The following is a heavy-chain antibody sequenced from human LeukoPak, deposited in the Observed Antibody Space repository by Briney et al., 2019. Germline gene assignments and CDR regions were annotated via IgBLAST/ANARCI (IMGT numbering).Heavy chain of an antibody. V-gene: IGHV4-39*07. CDR2: IYYSGST. CDR1: GGSISSSSYY. J-gene: IGHJ5*02. Sequence: PSETLSLTCTVSGGSISSSSYYWGWIRQPPGKGLEWIGSIYYSGSTYYNPSLKSRVTISVDTSKNQFSLKLSSVTAADTAVYYCARATMIVASRWFDPWGQGTLVTVSS. D-gene: IGHD3-22*01. CDR3: ARATMIVASRWFDP.